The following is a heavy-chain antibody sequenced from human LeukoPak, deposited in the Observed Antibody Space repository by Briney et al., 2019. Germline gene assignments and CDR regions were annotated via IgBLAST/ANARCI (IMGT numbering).Heavy chain of an antibody. Sequence: GGSLRLSCAASGFTFSSYSMNWVRQAPGKGLEWVSSISSSSSYIYYADSVKGRFTISRGNAKNSLYLQMNSLRAEDTAVYYCARSHGYSSSYFDYWGQGTLVTVSS. V-gene: IGHV3-21*01. D-gene: IGHD6-13*01. J-gene: IGHJ4*02. CDR3: ARSHGYSSSYFDY. CDR1: GFTFSSYS. CDR2: ISSSSSYI.